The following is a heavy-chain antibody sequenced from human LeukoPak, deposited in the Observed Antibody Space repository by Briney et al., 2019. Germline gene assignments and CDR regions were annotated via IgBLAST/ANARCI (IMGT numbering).Heavy chain of an antibody. CDR1: GFTFSSYG. D-gene: IGHD5-18*01. J-gene: IGHJ4*02. CDR2: IRYDGSNK. Sequence: GGSLRLSCAASGFTFSSYGMHWVRQAPGKGLEWVAFIRYDGSNKYYADSVKGRFTISRDNSKNTLYLQMNSLRAEDTAVYYCAKEAWGYSYGYFDYWGQGTLVTVSS. CDR3: AKEAWGYSYGYFDY. V-gene: IGHV3-30*02.